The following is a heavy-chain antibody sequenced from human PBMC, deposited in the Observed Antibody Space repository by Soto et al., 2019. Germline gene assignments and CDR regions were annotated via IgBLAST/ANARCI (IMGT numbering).Heavy chain of an antibody. V-gene: IGHV1-69*12. D-gene: IGHD6-25*01. CDR1: GGTFSSYA. Sequence: VQLVQSGAVVKKPGSSVKVSCKASGGTFSSYAISWVRQAPGQGLELMGGIIPIFGTANYSQKFQGRVTITADESTSTAYVEQSSLRTEDTAAYYCARDPASRGPYGMDVWGQGTTVTVSS. J-gene: IGHJ6*02. CDR2: IIPIFGTA. CDR3: ARDPASRGPYGMDV.